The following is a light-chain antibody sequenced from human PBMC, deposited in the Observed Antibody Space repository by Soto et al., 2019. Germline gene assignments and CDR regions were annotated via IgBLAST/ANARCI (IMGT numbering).Light chain of an antibody. CDR1: QSVSSN. V-gene: IGKV3-15*01. CDR2: GAS. J-gene: IGKJ4*01. CDR3: QQYSARPLT. Sequence: EIVMTQSPATLSVSPGERATLSCRASQSVSSNFLAWYQQKPGQAPRLIIYGASTRATGVPARFSGSASGTEFTLTISRLPSEDFAFYYCQQYSARPLTFGGGTKVEIK.